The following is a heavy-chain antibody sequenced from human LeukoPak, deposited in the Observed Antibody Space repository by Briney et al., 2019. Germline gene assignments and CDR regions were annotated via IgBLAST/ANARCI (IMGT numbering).Heavy chain of an antibody. CDR1: GGSVSSGSYY. V-gene: IGHV4-61*01. D-gene: IGHD2-15*01. J-gene: IGHJ3*02. CDR2: IYYSGST. CDR3: ARDVPGYCSGGSCYDDAFDI. Sequence: SETLSHTCTVSGGSVSSGSYYWSWIRQPPGKGLEWIGYIYYSGSTNYNPSLKSRVTISVDTSKNQFSLKLSSVTAADTAVYYCARDVPGYCSGGSCYDDAFDIWGQGTMVTVSS.